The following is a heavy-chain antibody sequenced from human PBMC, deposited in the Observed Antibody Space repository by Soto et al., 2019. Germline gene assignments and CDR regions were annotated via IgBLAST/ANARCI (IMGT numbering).Heavy chain of an antibody. J-gene: IGHJ4*02. CDR1: GFTFSSYG. CDR3: AKDSGSYFGFDY. CDR2: ISYDGSNK. V-gene: IGHV3-30*18. Sequence: LRLSCAASGFTFSSYGMHWVRQAPGKGLEWVAVISYDGSNKYYADSVEGRFTISRDNSKNTLYLQMNSLRAEDTAVYYCAKDSGSYFGFDYCGQGTLVTVSS. D-gene: IGHD1-26*01.